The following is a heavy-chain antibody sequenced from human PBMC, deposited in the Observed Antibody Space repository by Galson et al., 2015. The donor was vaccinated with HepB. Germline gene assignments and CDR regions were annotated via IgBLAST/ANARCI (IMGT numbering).Heavy chain of an antibody. V-gene: IGHV4-4*07. D-gene: IGHD3-3*01. CDR2: VYGSGST. Sequence: SETLSLTCTVSGDPIADYFWSWIRQPAGKGLEWIGRVYGSGSTNYNPTLKGRLTMSVDRSKNQVSLKLTSVTAADTAIYYCARGKILAGAFDPWGQGTLVTVSS. CDR3: ARGKILAGAFDP. J-gene: IGHJ5*02. CDR1: GDPIADYF.